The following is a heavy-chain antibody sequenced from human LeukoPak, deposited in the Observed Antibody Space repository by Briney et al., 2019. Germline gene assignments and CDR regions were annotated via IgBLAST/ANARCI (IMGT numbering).Heavy chain of an antibody. CDR2: IYYSGST. V-gene: IGHV4-39*07. Sequence: PSQTLSLTCTVSGGSISSSSYYWGWIRQPPGKGLEWIGSIYYSGSTYYNPSLKSRVTISVDTSKNQFSLKLSSVTAADTAVYYCASKGGGDTHNWFDPWGQGTLVTVSS. J-gene: IGHJ5*02. D-gene: IGHD2-21*02. CDR1: GGSISSSSYY. CDR3: ASKGGGDTHNWFDP.